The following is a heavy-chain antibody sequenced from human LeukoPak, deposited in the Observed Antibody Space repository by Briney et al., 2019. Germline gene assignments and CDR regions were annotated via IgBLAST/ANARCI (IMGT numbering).Heavy chain of an antibody. D-gene: IGHD6-19*01. J-gene: IGHJ4*02. Sequence: ASVKVSCKASGYTFTGYYMHWVRQAPGQGLEWMGWINPNSGGTNYAQKFQGRVTMTRDTSISKAYMELSRLRSDDTAVYYCASRPGYSSGWYRVDYWGQGTLVTVSS. CDR3: ASRPGYSSGWYRVDY. CDR1: GYTFTGYY. V-gene: IGHV1-2*02. CDR2: INPNSGGT.